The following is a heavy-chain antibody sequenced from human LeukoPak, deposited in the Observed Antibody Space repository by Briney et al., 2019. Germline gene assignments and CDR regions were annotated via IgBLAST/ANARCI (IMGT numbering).Heavy chain of an antibody. CDR3: ARGGQDDFWSGRGN. CDR1: GFTFNVYP. V-gene: IGHV3-30-3*01. J-gene: IGHJ4*02. D-gene: IGHD3-3*01. Sequence: GGSLRLSCTASGFTFNVYPMHWVRQPPGKGLEWVALKSFDDGSDKYYSDSVKGRFTVSRDNSKNTVYLQMSSLRVEDTAFYYCARGGQDDFWSGRGNWGQGTLVIVSS. CDR2: KSFDDGSDK.